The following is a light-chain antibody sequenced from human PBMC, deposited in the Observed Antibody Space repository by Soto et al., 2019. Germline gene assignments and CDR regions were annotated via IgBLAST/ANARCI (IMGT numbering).Light chain of an antibody. Sequence: QSASVSGSPGQSITISCTGTSSDVGGYNYVSWYQQHPGKAPKLMIYDVSNRPSGVSNRFSGSKSGNTASLTISGLQAEDEADYYCSSYTTSTTWVFGGGTKLTVL. CDR1: SSDVGGYNY. CDR3: SSYTTSTTWV. J-gene: IGLJ3*02. CDR2: DVS. V-gene: IGLV2-14*03.